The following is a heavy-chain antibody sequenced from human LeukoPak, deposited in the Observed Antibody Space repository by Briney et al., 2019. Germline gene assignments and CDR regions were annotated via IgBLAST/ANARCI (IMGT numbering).Heavy chain of an antibody. Sequence: PSQTLSLTCTVSGGSISSGSYYWSWIRQPAEKGLEWIGRIYTSGSTNYNPSLKSRVTISVDTSKNQFPLKLSSVTAADTAVYYCARVGKYYYDSSDRADYWGQGTLVTVSS. J-gene: IGHJ4*02. CDR2: IYTSGST. CDR3: ARVGKYYYDSSDRADY. CDR1: GGSISSGSYY. V-gene: IGHV4-61*02. D-gene: IGHD3-22*01.